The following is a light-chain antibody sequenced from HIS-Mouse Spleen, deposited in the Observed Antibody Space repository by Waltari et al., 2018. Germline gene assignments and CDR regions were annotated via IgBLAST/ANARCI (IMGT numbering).Light chain of an antibody. CDR3: SSYTSSSTV. J-gene: IGLJ1*01. CDR1: SSDVGSYNR. CDR2: EVS. V-gene: IGLV2-18*02. Sequence: PGQSVTISCTGTSSDVGSYNRVSWYQQPPGTAPKLMIYEVSNRPSGVPDRFSGSKSGNTASLTISGLQAEDEADYYCSSYTSSSTVFGTGTKFTVL.